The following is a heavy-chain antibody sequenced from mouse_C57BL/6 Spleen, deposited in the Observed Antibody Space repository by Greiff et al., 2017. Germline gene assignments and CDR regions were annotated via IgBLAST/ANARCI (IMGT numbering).Heavy chain of an antibody. V-gene: IGHV3-6*01. CDR1: GYSITSGYY. Sequence: ESGPGLVKPSQSLSLTCSVTGYSITSGYYWNWIRQFPGNKLEWMGYISYDGSNNYNPSLKNRNSITRDTSKNQFFLKLNSVTTEDTATYYCASDDYDPDWYFDVWGTGTTVTVSS. CDR3: ASDDYDPDWYFDV. D-gene: IGHD2-4*01. J-gene: IGHJ1*03. CDR2: ISYDGSN.